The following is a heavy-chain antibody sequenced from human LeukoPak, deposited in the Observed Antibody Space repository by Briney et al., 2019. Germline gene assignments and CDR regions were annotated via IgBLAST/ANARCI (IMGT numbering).Heavy chain of an antibody. CDR1: GYTFTSYY. J-gene: IGHJ4*02. Sequence: ASVKVSCKASGYTFTSYYMHWVRQAPGQGLEWMGIINPSGGSTSYAQKFQGRVTMTRDTSTSTVYMELSSLRSEDTAVYYCAKQAYGSGTYTTASFDSWGQGTLVTVSS. CDR3: AKQAYGSGTYTTASFDS. D-gene: IGHD3-10*01. CDR2: INPSGGST. V-gene: IGHV1-46*01.